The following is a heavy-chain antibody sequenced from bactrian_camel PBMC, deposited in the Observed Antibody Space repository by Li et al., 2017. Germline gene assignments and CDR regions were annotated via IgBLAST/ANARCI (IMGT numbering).Heavy chain of an antibody. CDR1: GYYCSNNN. D-gene: IGHD6*01. V-gene: IGHV3S40*01. CDR3: ANTVAGSPYY. J-gene: IGHJ4*01. CDR2: ISSGGGTT. Sequence: VQLVESGGGSVQAGGSLRLSCVLSCSASGYYCSNNNMAWFRQAPGKGLEWVSDISSGGGTTNYGDSVKGRFTISRDNAKNMVYLHLNSLKTEDMAMYYCANTVAGSPYYWGQGTQVTVS.